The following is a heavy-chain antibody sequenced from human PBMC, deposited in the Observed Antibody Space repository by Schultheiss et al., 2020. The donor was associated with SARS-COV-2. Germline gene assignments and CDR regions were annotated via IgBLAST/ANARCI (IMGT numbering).Heavy chain of an antibody. V-gene: IGHV3-23*01. Sequence: GESLKISCAASGFTFSSYAMSWVRQAPGKGLEWVSAISGSGGSTYYADSVKGRFTISRDNAKNSLYLQMNSLRAEDTAVYYCASDYDYWGQGTLVTVSS. J-gene: IGHJ4*02. CDR3: ASDYDY. CDR1: GFTFSSYA. D-gene: IGHD4-11*01. CDR2: ISGSGGST.